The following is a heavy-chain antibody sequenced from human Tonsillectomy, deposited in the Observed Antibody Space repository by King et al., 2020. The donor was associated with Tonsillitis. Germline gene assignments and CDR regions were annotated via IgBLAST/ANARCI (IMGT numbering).Heavy chain of an antibody. J-gene: IGHJ4*02. CDR2: IIPILHIA. CDR3: ATQPDYEHSDY. D-gene: IGHD4-17*01. CDR1: GGTFSSYA. V-gene: IGHV1-69*04. Sequence: QLVQSGAEVKKPGSSVKVSCKASGGTFSSYAINWVRQAPGQGLEWMGRIIPILHIANYAQKFQGRVTITADKSTSTAYMELSSLRSEDTAVYYCATQPDYEHSDYWGQGTLVTVSS.